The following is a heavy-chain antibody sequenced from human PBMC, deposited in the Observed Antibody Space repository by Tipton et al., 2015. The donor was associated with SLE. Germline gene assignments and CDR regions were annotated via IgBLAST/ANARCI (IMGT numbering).Heavy chain of an antibody. V-gene: IGHV4-39*07. D-gene: IGHD6-6*01. CDR1: GGSVSSSSYY. J-gene: IGHJ6*02. CDR3: ASEYSSAVGLDV. CDR2: IYYTGNT. Sequence: TLSLTCTVSGGSVSSSSYYWGWIRQPPGKGLEWIGSIYYTGNTFYNPSLKSRVVLSIDTSKIHFSLEMKSVTAADTAVYYCASEYSSAVGLDVWGQGTTVSVFS.